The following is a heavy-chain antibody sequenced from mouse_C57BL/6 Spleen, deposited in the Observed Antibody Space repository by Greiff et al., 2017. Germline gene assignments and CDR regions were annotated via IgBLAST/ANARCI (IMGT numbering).Heavy chain of an antibody. J-gene: IGHJ4*01. CDR3: VRGIYDGYYDYAIDY. CDR1: GFTFNTYA. Sequence: VKLMESGGGLVQPKGSLKLSCAASGFTFNTYAMHWVRQAPGTGLEWVARLRSKRSNYAPYYADSVKDRFTISRDDSQSMLYLQMNNLKTDDTAMYYCVRGIYDGYYDYAIDYWGQGTSVTVSS. CDR2: LRSKRSNYAP. D-gene: IGHD2-3*01. V-gene: IGHV10-3*01.